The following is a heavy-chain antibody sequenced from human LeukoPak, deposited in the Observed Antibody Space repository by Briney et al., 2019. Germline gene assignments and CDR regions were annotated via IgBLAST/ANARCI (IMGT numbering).Heavy chain of an antibody. CDR2: IYTSGST. J-gene: IGHJ4*02. CDR1: GGSISSYC. Sequence: PSETLSLTCTASGGSISSYCWSWVRQPPGKGLEWVGLIYTSGSTTYNPSLKSRVTMSVDTSKNHFSLKLSSVTAADTAVYYCARGNGNYVDYWGQGTLVTVSS. CDR3: ARGNGNYVDY. D-gene: IGHD3-16*01. V-gene: IGHV4-4*07.